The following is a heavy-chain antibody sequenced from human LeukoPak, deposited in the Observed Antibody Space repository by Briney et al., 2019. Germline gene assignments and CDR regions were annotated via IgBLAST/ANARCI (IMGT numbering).Heavy chain of an antibody. CDR2: ISSSGST. J-gene: IGHJ3*02. CDR3: ARGPYSYDSSGAFDI. CDR1: GGSISNYY. Sequence: PSETLSLTCTVPGGSISNYYWSWIRQPPGKGLEWIGRISSSGSTNYNPSLKSRVTISVDTSKNQFSLKLSSVTAADTAVYFCARGPYSYDSSGAFDIWGQGTMVTVSS. V-gene: IGHV4-4*08. D-gene: IGHD3-22*01.